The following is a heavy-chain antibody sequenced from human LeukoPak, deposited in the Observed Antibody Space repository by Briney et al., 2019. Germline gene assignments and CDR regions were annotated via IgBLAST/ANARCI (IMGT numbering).Heavy chain of an antibody. Sequence: GGSLRLSCAASGFSFSSYAVSWVRQAPGKGLEWVSGISYSSGSAYYADSVKGRFTISRDNSKNTFYLQMNSLRAEDTAVYYCARADSSSTTGLDYWGQGTLVTVSS. D-gene: IGHD6-6*01. CDR2: ISYSSGSA. CDR3: ARADSSSTTGLDY. J-gene: IGHJ4*02. V-gene: IGHV3-23*01. CDR1: GFSFSSYA.